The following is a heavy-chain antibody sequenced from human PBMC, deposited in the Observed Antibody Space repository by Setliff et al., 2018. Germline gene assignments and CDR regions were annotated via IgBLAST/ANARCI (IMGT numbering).Heavy chain of an antibody. Sequence: AGGSLRLSCAASGFTFSSYRMHWVRRAPGKGLEWVAVIWDDGGNKYHADSVKGRFTISRDNSKNTLYLQMNGLRPEDTAVYYCARTCSGSGCYAGLESWGQGTPVTVSS. V-gene: IGHV3-33*08. CDR1: GFTFSSYR. D-gene: IGHD2-15*01. CDR2: IWDDGGNK. CDR3: ARTCSGSGCYAGLES. J-gene: IGHJ4*02.